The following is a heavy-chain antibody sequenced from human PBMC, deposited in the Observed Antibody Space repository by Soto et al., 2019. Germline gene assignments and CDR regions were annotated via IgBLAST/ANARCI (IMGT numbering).Heavy chain of an antibody. V-gene: IGHV3-21*01. J-gene: IGHJ5*02. CDR3: ARDREDWFDP. CDR1: GFTFSSYS. CDR2: ISSSSSYI. Sequence: GGSLRLSCAASGFTFSSYSMNWVRQAPGKGLEWVSSISSSSSYIYYADSVKGRFTISRDNAKNSLYLQLNSLRAEDTAVYYCARDREDWFDPWGQGTLVTVSS. D-gene: IGHD1-26*01.